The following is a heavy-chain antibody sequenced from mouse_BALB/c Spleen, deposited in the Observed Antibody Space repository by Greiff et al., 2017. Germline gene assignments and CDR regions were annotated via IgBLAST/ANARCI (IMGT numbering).Heavy chain of an antibody. Sequence: EVKLVESGGGLVQPGGSRKLSCAASGFTFSSFGMHWVRQAPEKGLEWVAYISSGSSTIYYADTVKGRFTISRDNPKNTLFLQMTSLRSEDTAMYYCARSYYGYPFDYWGQGTTLTVSS. CDR3: ARSYYGYPFDY. CDR1: GFTFSSFG. J-gene: IGHJ2*01. V-gene: IGHV5-17*02. D-gene: IGHD2-9*01. CDR2: ISSGSSTI.